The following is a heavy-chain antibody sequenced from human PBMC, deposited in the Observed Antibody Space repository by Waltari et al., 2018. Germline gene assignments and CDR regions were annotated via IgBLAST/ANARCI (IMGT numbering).Heavy chain of an antibody. D-gene: IGHD3-16*02. J-gene: IGHJ5*02. CDR3: VRVGEENSNSQYRWFDA. CDR2: IKKDGSEI. V-gene: IGHV3-7*01. CDR1: GFDFSNFW. Sequence: DVQLVESGGGLVQPGGSLRLSCVVSGFDFSNFWMIWARQAPGKGLECVANIKKDGSEIHYVDSVKGRFTISRDNAKKSVYLQMNSLRVEDTAVYFCVRVGEENSNSQYRWFDAWGQGSLVTVSS.